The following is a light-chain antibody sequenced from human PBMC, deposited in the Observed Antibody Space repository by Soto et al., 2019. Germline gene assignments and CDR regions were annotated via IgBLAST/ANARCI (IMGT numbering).Light chain of an antibody. CDR3: QQYNNWPPKRYT. J-gene: IGKJ2*01. CDR2: GAS. CDR1: QSVSSN. V-gene: IGKV3-15*01. Sequence: EIVMTQSPATLSVSPGERATLSCRASQSVSSNLAWYQHKPGQAPRLLIYGASTRATGIPARFSASGSGTEFSLNISSLQSEDFAVYYWQQYNNWPPKRYTFGQGTKLEIK.